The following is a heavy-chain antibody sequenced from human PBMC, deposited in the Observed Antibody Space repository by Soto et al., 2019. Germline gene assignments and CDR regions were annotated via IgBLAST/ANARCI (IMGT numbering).Heavy chain of an antibody. CDR2: ISYSGST. CDR3: ARQHYYGSGNY. CDR1: GGSISSVTYY. V-gene: IGHV4-39*01. D-gene: IGHD3-10*01. Sequence: TSETLSLTCIVSGGSISSVTYYWGWIRQPPGKGPEWIGSISYSGSTYYNPSLKSRVTISVDPSKNQFSLKLRSVTAADTAVYYCARQHYYGSGNYWGQGTLVTVSS. J-gene: IGHJ4*02.